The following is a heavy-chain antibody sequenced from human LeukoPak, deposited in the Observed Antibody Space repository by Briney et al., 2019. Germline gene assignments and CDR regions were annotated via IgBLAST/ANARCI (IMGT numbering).Heavy chain of an antibody. J-gene: IGHJ4*02. CDR3: ARGRSTGNYYDSSWLLGY. CDR2: ISYDGSNK. V-gene: IGHV3-30*04. CDR1: GFTFSSYA. Sequence: PGGSLRLSCAASGFTFSSYAMHWVRPAPGKGLEWVAVISYDGSNKYYADSVKGRFTISRDNSKNTLYLQMNSLRAEDTAVYYCARGRSTGNYYDSSWLLGYWGQGTLVTVSS. D-gene: IGHD3-22*01.